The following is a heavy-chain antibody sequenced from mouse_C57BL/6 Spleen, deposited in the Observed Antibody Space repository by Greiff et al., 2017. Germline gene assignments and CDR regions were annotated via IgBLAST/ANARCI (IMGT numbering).Heavy chain of an antibody. Sequence: EVQLVESGGGLVKPGGSLKLSCAASGFTFSSYTMSWVRQTPEKRLEWVATISGGGGNTHYPDSVMGRFTISRDNAKNTLYLQMSSLRSEDTALYYCARQVGFDYWGQGTTLTVSS. V-gene: IGHV5-9*01. D-gene: IGHD1-3*01. CDR1: GFTFSSYT. CDR2: ISGGGGNT. J-gene: IGHJ2*01. CDR3: ARQVGFDY.